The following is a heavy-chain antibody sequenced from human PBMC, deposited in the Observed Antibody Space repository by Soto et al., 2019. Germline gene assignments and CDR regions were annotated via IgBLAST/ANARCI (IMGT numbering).Heavy chain of an antibody. Sequence: SETLSLTCTVSGGSISSYYWSWIRQPPGKGLEWIGYIYYSGSTNYNPSLKSRVTISVDTSKNQFSLKLSSVTAADTAVYYCVRALRRYYYYGMDVWGQGPTVTVYS. CDR3: VRALRRYYYYGMDV. J-gene: IGHJ6*02. CDR2: IYYSGST. CDR1: GGSISSYY. V-gene: IGHV4-59*01. D-gene: IGHD3-16*01.